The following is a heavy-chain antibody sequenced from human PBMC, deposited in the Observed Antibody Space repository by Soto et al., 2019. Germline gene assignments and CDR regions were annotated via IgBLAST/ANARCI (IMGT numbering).Heavy chain of an antibody. J-gene: IGHJ4*02. V-gene: IGHV3-48*03. Sequence: VGSLRLSCAASGFTFSSYEMNWVRQAPGKGLEWVSYISSSGSTIYYADSVKGRFTISRDNAKNSLYLQMNSLRAEDTAVYYCARKGGYYGPVGYFDYWGQGTLVTVSS. CDR1: GFTFSSYE. CDR2: ISSSGSTI. CDR3: ARKGGYYGPVGYFDY. D-gene: IGHD3-10*01.